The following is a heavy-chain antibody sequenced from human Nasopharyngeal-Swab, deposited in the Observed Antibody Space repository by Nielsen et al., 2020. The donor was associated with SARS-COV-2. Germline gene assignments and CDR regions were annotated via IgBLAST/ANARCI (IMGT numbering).Heavy chain of an antibody. D-gene: IGHD6-19*01. CDR1: GGSINTYC. J-gene: IGHJ4*02. V-gene: IGHV4-59*08. CDR2: ITYSGST. Sequence: GSLRLSCTVSGGSINTYCWSWIRQPPGKGLEWIGYITYSGSTTYNPSLKSRVTISIDTSKNQFSLNLNSVTAADTAVYYCAKNGVGWSFDYWGQGTLVTVSS. CDR3: AKNGVGWSFDY.